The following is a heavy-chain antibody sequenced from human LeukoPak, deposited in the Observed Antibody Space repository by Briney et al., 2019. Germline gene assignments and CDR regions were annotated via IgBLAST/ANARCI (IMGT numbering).Heavy chain of an antibody. CDR3: ARGPIGGVVLGTALGYFDP. Sequence: SETLSLACSVSGGSIYGSGWHWSWLRQPPGKGLEWIGYIYHSGGTYISPPLTSRVSISVDRFNNQFFLYLNYATDADTAVYYCARGPIGGVVLGTALGYFDPWGQGTLVTVSS. J-gene: IGHJ5*02. D-gene: IGHD2-21*02. CDR1: GGSIYGSGWH. CDR2: IYHSGGT. V-gene: IGHV4-30-2*01.